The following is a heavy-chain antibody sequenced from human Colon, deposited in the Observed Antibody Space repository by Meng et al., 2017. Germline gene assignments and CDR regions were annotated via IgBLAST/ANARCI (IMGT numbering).Heavy chain of an antibody. CDR2: VDYYWNI. D-gene: IGHD1-26*01. V-gene: IGHV4-61*01. CDR3: AVGPWELDY. J-gene: IGHJ4*02. Sequence: QVHLQESVPGLVRPSETLALTCNDPGGSVSSGSHYWSWIRQPPGKGLEFIAYVDYYWNINYNPSLNSRATVSIDTSKTQFSLKVTSVTAADTAVYYCAVGPWELDYWGQGILVTVSS. CDR1: GGSVSSGSHY.